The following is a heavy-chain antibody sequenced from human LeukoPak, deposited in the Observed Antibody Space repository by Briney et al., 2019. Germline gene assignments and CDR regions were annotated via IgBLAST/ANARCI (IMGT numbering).Heavy chain of an antibody. CDR2: IYTSGST. V-gene: IGHV4-61*02. Sequence: SQTLSLTCTVSGGSISSGSYYASWIRQPAGKGLEWIGRIYTSGSTNYNPSLKSRVTISVDTSKNQFSLKLSSVTAADTAVYYCARGSSTSFDPWGQGTLVTVSS. D-gene: IGHD2-2*01. CDR1: GGSISSGSYY. J-gene: IGHJ5*02. CDR3: ARGSSTSFDP.